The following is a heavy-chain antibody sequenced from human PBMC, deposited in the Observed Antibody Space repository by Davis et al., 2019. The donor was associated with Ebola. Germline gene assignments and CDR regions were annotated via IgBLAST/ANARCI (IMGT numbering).Heavy chain of an antibody. Sequence: GESLKISCAASGFTFSSYWMSWVRQAPGKGLEWVANIKQDGSEKYYVDSVKGRFTISRDNAKNSLFLQMNSLRDEDTAVYYCATDRNWDFDHWGQGTLVTVSS. CDR3: ATDRNWDFDH. J-gene: IGHJ4*02. CDR2: IKQDGSEK. V-gene: IGHV3-7*01. CDR1: GFTFSSYW. D-gene: IGHD7-27*01.